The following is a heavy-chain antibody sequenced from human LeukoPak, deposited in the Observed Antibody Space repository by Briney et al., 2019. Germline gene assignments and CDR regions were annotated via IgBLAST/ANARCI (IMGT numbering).Heavy chain of an antibody. CDR3: VRGGAADSVIAREYGSGTDDF. V-gene: IGHV4-4*07. D-gene: IGHD3-10*01. Sequence: PSETLFLTCTVSGGSIITYYWNWIRQPAGKGLEWIGRIYTSGSTNYNPSLKSRVTMSVDTSKNQFSLKLSSVTAADTAVYYCVRGGAADSVIAREYGSGTDDFWGQGTLVTVSS. CDR2: IYTSGST. J-gene: IGHJ4*02. CDR1: GGSIITYY.